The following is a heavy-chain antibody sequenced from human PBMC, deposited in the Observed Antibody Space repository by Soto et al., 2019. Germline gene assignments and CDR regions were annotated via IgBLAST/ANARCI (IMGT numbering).Heavy chain of an antibody. V-gene: IGHV3-15*01. CDR3: TVSSAAPPTLLWYFDL. CDR1: GFTFSNAW. Sequence: GGSLRLSCAASGFTFSNAWMSWVRQAPGKGLEWVGRIKSKTDGGTTDYAAPVKGRFTISRDDSKNTLYLQMNSLKTEDTAVYYCTVSSAAPPTLLWYFDLWGRGTLVTVSS. D-gene: IGHD6-19*01. J-gene: IGHJ2*01. CDR2: IKSKTDGGTT.